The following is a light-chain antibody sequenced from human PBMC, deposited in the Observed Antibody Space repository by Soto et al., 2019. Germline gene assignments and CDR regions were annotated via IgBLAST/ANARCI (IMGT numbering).Light chain of an antibody. CDR2: DVS. CDR1: SSDVGGYNY. Sequence: QSALTQPASVSGCPGQSITISCTGTSSDVGGYNYVSWYQQHPGKAPKLMIYDVSNRPSGISNRFSGSKSGNTASLTMAGLQAEEEADSYCSSYTSSSTLVVFGGGTKLAVL. J-gene: IGLJ2*01. CDR3: SSYTSSSTLVV. V-gene: IGLV2-14*01.